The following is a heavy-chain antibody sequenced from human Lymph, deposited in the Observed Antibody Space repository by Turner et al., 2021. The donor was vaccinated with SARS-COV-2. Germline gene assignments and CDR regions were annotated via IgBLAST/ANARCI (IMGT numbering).Heavy chain of an antibody. CDR1: GGSVTSSSYY. D-gene: IGHD5-18*01. Sequence: QVQLQESGPGLVKPSETLSLTCTVSGGSVTSSSYYWGWIRQPPGKGLEWIGNIYSSGSTYYNPSLKGRFTISVDTSKNQFALKLSSVTAADTAVYYCARQGWLRGYFDYWSQGTLVTVSS. V-gene: IGHV4-39*01. CDR3: ARQGWLRGYFDY. J-gene: IGHJ4*02. CDR2: IYSSGST.